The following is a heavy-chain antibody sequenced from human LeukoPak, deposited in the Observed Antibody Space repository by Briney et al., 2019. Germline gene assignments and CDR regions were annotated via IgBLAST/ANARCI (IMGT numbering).Heavy chain of an antibody. D-gene: IGHD1-26*01. V-gene: IGHV3-7*01. CDR1: GFTFSSYW. Sequence: GGSLRLSCAASGFTFSSYWMSWVRQAPGKGLEWVANIKQDGSEKYYVDSVKGRFTISRDNAKNSLYLQMNSLRAEDTAVYYCARGGDSGSYYAFDIWGQGTMVTVSS. CDR3: ARGGDSGSYYAFDI. CDR2: IKQDGSEK. J-gene: IGHJ3*02.